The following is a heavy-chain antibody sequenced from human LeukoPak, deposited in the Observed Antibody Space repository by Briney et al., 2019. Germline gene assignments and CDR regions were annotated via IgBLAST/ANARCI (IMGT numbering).Heavy chain of an antibody. CDR2: IYHSGST. Sequence: PSETLSLTCTVSGYSISSGYYWGWIRQPPGKGLEWIGSIYHSGSTYYNPSLKSRVTISVDTSKNQFSLKLSSVTAADTAVYYCARDELGDYGFDYWGQGTLVTVSS. V-gene: IGHV4-38-2*02. CDR1: GYSISSGYY. D-gene: IGHD4-17*01. J-gene: IGHJ4*02. CDR3: ARDELGDYGFDY.